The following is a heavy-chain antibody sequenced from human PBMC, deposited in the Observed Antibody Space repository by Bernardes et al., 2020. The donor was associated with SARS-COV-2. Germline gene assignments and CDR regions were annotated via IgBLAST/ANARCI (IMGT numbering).Heavy chain of an antibody. CDR2: IWYDGSKK. Sequence: GGSLRLSCTTSGFIFRNYGMHWVRQSPGKGLEWMAIIWYDGSKKYYADSAKGRFTISRDNSRDTVYLDMNSLRDDDTAIYHCARSAYYDSRDYRIDFWGQGTLVIVSS. D-gene: IGHD3-22*01. V-gene: IGHV3-33*01. J-gene: IGHJ4*02. CDR3: ARSAYYDSRDYRIDF. CDR1: GFIFRNYG.